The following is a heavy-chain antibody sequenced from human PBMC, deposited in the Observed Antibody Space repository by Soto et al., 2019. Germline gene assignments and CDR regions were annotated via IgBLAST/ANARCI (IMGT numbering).Heavy chain of an antibody. CDR3: ARDMHSSGWYPEHWCDP. CDR1: GYTFTSYG. Sequence: ASVKVSCKASGYTFTSYGISWVRQAPGQGLEWMGWISAYNGNTNYAQKLQGRVTMTTDTSTSTAYMELRSLRSDDTAVYYCARDMHSSGWYPEHWCDPWGEGTLVTVS. D-gene: IGHD6-13*01. V-gene: IGHV1-18*01. CDR2: ISAYNGNT. J-gene: IGHJ5*02.